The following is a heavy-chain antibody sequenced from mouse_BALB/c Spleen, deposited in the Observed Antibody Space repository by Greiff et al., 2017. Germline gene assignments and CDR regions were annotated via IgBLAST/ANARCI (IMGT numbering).Heavy chain of an antibody. V-gene: IGHV2-2*02. D-gene: IGHD2-3*01. CDR3: ASYDGYSIFAY. Sequence: QVQLQQSGPGLVQPSQSLSITCTVSGFSLTSYGVHWVRQSPGKGLEWLGVIWSGGSTDYNAAFISRLSISKDNSKSQVFFKMNSLQANDTAIYYCASYDGYSIFAYWGQGTLVTVSA. CDR2: IWSGGST. J-gene: IGHJ3*01. CDR1: GFSLTSYG.